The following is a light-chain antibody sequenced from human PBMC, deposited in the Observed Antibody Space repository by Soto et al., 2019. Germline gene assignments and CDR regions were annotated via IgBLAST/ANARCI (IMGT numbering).Light chain of an antibody. CDR2: GAS. Sequence: IVLTQSPGTLSLSPGKRATLSCRASQSVNSNYLAWYQQKPGQAPRLLIYGASSRATGVPNRFSGSGYGTDFTLTISTLKPEDFAVYYCHQYGLTPGHPFGQGTKLEIK. V-gene: IGKV3-20*01. CDR1: QSVNSNY. CDR3: HQYGLTPGHP. J-gene: IGKJ2*01.